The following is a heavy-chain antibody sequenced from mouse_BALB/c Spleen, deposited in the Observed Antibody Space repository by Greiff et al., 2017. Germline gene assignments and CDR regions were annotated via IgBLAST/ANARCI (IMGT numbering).Heavy chain of an antibody. V-gene: IGHV1S137*01. CDR3: ARGYYDYDGYFDV. Sequence: VQLQQSGAELVRPGVSVKISCKGSGYTFTDYAMHWVKQSHAKSLEWIGVISTYYGDASYNQKFKGKATMTVDKSSSTAYMELARLTSEDSAIYYCARGYYDYDGYFDVWGAGTTVTVSS. J-gene: IGHJ1*01. D-gene: IGHD2-4*01. CDR1: GYTFTDYA. CDR2: ISTYYGDA.